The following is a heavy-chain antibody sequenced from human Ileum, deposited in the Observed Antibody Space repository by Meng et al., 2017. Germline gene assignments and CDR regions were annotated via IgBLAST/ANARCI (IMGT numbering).Heavy chain of an antibody. CDR1: GFTFSSYW. D-gene: IGHD3-3*01. CDR2: INSDGSST. CDR3: ARGYDFWSGPDY. J-gene: IGHJ4*02. V-gene: IGHV3-74*01. Sequence: VELVESGVGLFQLGGSLRLSCAASGFTFSSYWMHWVRQAPGKGLVWVSRINSDGSSTSYADSVKGRFTISRDNAKNTLYLQMNSLRAEDTAVYYCARGYDFWSGPDYWGQGTLVTASS.